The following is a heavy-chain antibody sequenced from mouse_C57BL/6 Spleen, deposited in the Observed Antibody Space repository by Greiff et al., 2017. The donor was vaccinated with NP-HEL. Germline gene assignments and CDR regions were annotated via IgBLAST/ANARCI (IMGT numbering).Heavy chain of an antibody. CDR1: GYAFTNYL. Sequence: QVQLKQSGAELVRPGTSVKVSCKASGYAFTNYLIEWVKQRPGQGLEWIGVINPGSGNTYYNEKFKGKATLTADKCSSTAYMELRSLTSEDSAVYFCARGYYGIPRCAMYYWGQGTSVTVSS. J-gene: IGHJ4*01. CDR3: ARGYYGIPRCAMYY. CDR2: INPGSGNT. V-gene: IGHV1-54*01. D-gene: IGHD1-1*01.